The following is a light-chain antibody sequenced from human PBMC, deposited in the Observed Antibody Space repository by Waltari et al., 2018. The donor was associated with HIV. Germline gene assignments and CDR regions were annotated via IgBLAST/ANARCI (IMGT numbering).Light chain of an antibody. Sequence: QSALTQPPSASGSPGQSVTISCTGTSSDVGAYNYVSWFQQHPGKAPKLMIYDVTKRPSGVPDRVSGSKSGNTASLTVSGLQVEDEADYYCASHAGSKDVFGGGTRLTVL. CDR3: ASHAGSKDV. CDR1: SSDVGAYNY. CDR2: DVT. J-gene: IGLJ2*01. V-gene: IGLV2-8*01.